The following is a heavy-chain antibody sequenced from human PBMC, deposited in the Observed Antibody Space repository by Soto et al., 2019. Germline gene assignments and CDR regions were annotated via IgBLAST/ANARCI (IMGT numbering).Heavy chain of an antibody. D-gene: IGHD6-19*01. Sequence: QVQLVQSGAEVKKPGSSVKVSCKASGGTFSSYAISWVRQAPGQGLERMGGIIPIFGTANYAQKFQGRVTITADESTSTAYMELSSLRSEDTAVYYCARDLGSGWFGAFDIWGQGTMVTVSS. J-gene: IGHJ3*02. CDR1: GGTFSSYA. V-gene: IGHV1-69*12. CDR2: IIPIFGTA. CDR3: ARDLGSGWFGAFDI.